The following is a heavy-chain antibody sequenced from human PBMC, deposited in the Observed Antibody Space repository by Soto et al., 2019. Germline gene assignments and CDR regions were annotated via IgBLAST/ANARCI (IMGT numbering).Heavy chain of an antibody. V-gene: IGHV1-69*12. CDR1: GGTFISYA. J-gene: IGHJ4*02. D-gene: IGHD4-17*01. Sequence: QVQLVQSGAEMKKPGSSVRVSCKSSGGTFISYAISWVRQGPRQGLEWMGGIIPMYGTATYAQKFQGRVTITADESTSTGYMELHSLSSDDTAVYFCARGNRDYGDYSNYFFDFWGQGTLVTVSS. CDR2: IIPMYGTA. CDR3: ARGNRDYGDYSNYFFDF.